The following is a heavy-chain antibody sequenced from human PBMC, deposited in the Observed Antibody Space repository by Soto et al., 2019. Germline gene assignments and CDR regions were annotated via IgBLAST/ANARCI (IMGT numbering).Heavy chain of an antibody. Sequence: SETLSLTCAVYGGSFSGYYWSWIRQPPGKGLEWIGEINHSGSTNYNPSLKSRVTISVDTSKNQFSLKLSSVTAADTAVYYCARASMFGGISNWFDPWGQGTLVTVSS. D-gene: IGHD3-10*02. CDR1: GGSFSGYY. V-gene: IGHV4-34*01. CDR3: ARASMFGGISNWFDP. J-gene: IGHJ5*02. CDR2: INHSGST.